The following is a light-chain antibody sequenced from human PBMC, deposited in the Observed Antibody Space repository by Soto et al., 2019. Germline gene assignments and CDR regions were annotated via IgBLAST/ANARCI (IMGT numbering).Light chain of an antibody. J-gene: IGKJ4*01. V-gene: IGKV3-15*01. CDR2: AAS. Sequence: EIVMTQSPATLSVSPGERATLSCRASQSVSTNLAWYQQKPGQAPKVLIYAASTRATGVPARFSGSGSGTESTLTISTLQSEDFAVYYCQQYDMTSGFGGGTKVEIK. CDR3: QQYDMTSG. CDR1: QSVSTN.